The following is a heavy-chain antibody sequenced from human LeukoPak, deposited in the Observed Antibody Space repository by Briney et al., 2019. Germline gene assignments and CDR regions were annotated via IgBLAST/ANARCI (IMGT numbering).Heavy chain of an antibody. D-gene: IGHD3-22*01. J-gene: IGHJ3*02. Sequence: SETLSLTCTVSGGSISSYYWSWIRQPPGKGLEWIGYIYYSGSTNYNPSLKSRVTISVDTSKNQFSLKLSSVTAADTAVYYCAREPSTYDSSGRDAFDIWGQGTMVTVSS. CDR2: IYYSGST. CDR1: GGSISSYY. CDR3: AREPSTYDSSGRDAFDI. V-gene: IGHV4-59*01.